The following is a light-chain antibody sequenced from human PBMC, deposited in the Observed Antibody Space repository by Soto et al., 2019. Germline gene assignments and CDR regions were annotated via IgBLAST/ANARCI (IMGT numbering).Light chain of an antibody. CDR1: QSISGY. Sequence: MTQSPSSLSASVGDIVTLTCRASQSISGYLAWYQQKPGQAPRLLIYDASTRATGFPARFSGSGSGTEFTLTISSLQSEDFAVYYCQQYNNWPLTFGGGTKVDI. V-gene: IGKV3D-15*01. CDR3: QQYNNWPLT. J-gene: IGKJ4*01. CDR2: DAS.